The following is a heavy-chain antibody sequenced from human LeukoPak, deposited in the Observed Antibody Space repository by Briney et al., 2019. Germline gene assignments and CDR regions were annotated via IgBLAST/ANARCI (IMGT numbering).Heavy chain of an antibody. CDR1: GGSISSGSYY. Sequence: SETLSLTCTVSGGSISSGSYYWSWIRQPAGKGLEWIGRIYTSGSTNYNPSLKSRVTISVDTSKNQFSLKLSSVTAADTAVYYCARVRIQLWLGWFDPWGQGTLVTVSS. CDR2: IYTSGST. J-gene: IGHJ5*02. D-gene: IGHD5-18*01. CDR3: ARVRIQLWLGWFDP. V-gene: IGHV4-61*02.